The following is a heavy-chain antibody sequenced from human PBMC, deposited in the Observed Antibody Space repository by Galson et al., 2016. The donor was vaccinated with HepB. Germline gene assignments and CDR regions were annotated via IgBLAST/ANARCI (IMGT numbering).Heavy chain of an antibody. J-gene: IGHJ4*02. CDR1: GFTFSRYG. V-gene: IGHV3-30*19. Sequence: SLRLSCAASGFTFSRYGMHWVRQAPGKGLEWVAVISYDGGDKHHADSVKGRSTVSRDNSKNTLFRLMNSLRVEDAAVYYCAKLDCGRDCPRDDWGQGTLVTVSS. D-gene: IGHD2-21*02. CDR2: ISYDGGDK. CDR3: AKLDCGRDCPRDD.